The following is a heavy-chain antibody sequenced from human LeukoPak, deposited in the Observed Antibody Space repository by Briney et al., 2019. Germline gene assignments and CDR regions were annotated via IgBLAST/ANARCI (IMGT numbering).Heavy chain of an antibody. CDR2: ISISGDYT. CDR1: GGSISSSSYY. Sequence: ETLSLTCTVSGGSISSSSYYWGWIRQPPGKGLEWVSTISISGDYTYYPDSVKGRFTISRDNSKNTLYLQMNSLRADDTAVYYCAYRTGFDYWGQGTLVTVSS. CDR3: AYRTGFDY. V-gene: IGHV3-23*01. D-gene: IGHD3-16*02. J-gene: IGHJ4*02.